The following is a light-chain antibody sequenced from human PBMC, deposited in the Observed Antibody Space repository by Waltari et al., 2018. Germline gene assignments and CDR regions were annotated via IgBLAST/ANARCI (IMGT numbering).Light chain of an antibody. Sequence: QSALTQPASVSGSPGQSITISCTGTNNDVGGRNYVTWYQQHPGRAPKLMIYDVTKLPSGVSNRFSGSKSGNTASLTISGLQAEDEADYYCSSYTSRSTWVFVGGTKLTVL. CDR2: DVT. J-gene: IGLJ3*02. CDR3: SSYTSRSTWV. CDR1: NNDVGGRNY. V-gene: IGLV2-14*03.